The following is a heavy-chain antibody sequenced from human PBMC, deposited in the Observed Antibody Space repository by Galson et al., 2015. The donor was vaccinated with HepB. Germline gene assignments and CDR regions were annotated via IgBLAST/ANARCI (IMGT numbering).Heavy chain of an antibody. J-gene: IGHJ4*02. CDR2: VSGSAVST. Sequence: SLRLSCAASGSTFKNYAMSWVRQAPGKGLEWVSAVSGSAVSTYYAGSVKGRFTISRDNSKNTLFLQMKSLRAEDTAIYYCAKWGGAVDYWGQGTLVTVSS. CDR1: GSTFKNYA. CDR3: AKWGGAVDY. V-gene: IGHV3-23*01. D-gene: IGHD1-26*01.